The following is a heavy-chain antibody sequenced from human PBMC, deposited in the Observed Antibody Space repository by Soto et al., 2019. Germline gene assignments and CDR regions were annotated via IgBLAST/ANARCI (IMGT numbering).Heavy chain of an antibody. CDR3: AREVVDGSSLWLDP. J-gene: IGHJ5*02. CDR1: GFTVSTSV. D-gene: IGHD3-10*01. V-gene: IGHV1-8*01. Sequence: ASVKVSCKASGFTVSTSVINWVGQAPGQGLQWMGWMNANVDATDSPQEFKGRVNMTWNASIRTAYMELSNLKSDDTAVYYCAREVVDGSSLWLDPWGQGTLVTVSS. CDR2: MNANVDAT.